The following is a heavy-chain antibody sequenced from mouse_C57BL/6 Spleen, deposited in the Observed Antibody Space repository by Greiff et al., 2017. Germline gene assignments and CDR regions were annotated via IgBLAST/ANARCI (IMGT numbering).Heavy chain of an antibody. V-gene: IGHV1-64*01. J-gene: IGHJ4*01. D-gene: IGHD4-1*01. CDR3: ARYWDVDAMDY. CDR2: IHPNSGST. CDR1: GYTFTSYW. Sequence: QVQLQQSGAELVKPGASVKLSCKASGYTFTSYWMHWVKQRPGQGLEWIGMIHPNSGSTNYNEKFKSKATLTVDKSSSTAYMQLSSLTSEDSAVYFCARYWDVDAMDYWGQGTSVTVSS.